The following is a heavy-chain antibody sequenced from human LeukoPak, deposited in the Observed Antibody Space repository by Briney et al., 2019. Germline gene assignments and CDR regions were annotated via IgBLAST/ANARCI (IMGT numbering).Heavy chain of an antibody. CDR3: AKSAVAGVYYYYGMDV. V-gene: IGHV3-23*01. Sequence: GGSLRLSCAASGFTFSSYAMSWVRQAPGKGLEWVSAISGSGGSTYYADSVKGRFTISRDNSKNTLYLQMNSLRAEDTAVYYSAKSAVAGVYYYYGMDVWGQGTTVTVSS. D-gene: IGHD6-19*01. CDR1: GFTFSSYA. J-gene: IGHJ6*02. CDR2: ISGSGGST.